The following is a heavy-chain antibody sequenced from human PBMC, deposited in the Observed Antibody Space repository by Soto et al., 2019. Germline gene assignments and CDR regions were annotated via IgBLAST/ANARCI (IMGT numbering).Heavy chain of an antibody. CDR2: IKSKTDGGTT. CDR3: TISGWYYYYCGMDV. V-gene: IGHV3-15*01. D-gene: IGHD6-19*01. Sequence: GGSLRLSCAAPGFTFSNAWMSWVRQAPGKGLEWVGRIKSKTDGGTTDYAAPVKGRFTISRDDSKNTLYLQMNSLKTEDTAVYYCTISGWYYYYCGMDVWGQGTTVTV. CDR1: GFTFSNAW. J-gene: IGHJ6*02.